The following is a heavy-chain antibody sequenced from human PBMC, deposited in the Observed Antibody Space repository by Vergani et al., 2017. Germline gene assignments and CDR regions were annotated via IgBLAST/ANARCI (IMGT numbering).Heavy chain of an antibody. Sequence: QVQLVQSGAEVKKPGSSVKVSCKASGGTFSSYAISWVRQAPGQGLEWMGGIIPIFGTANYAQKFQGMVTITADESKSTAYMELSSLRSEDTAVYYCARDISRRGELLPADYWGQGTLVTVSS. D-gene: IGHD1-26*01. V-gene: IGHV1-69*12. CDR2: IIPIFGTA. CDR3: ARDISRRGELLPADY. J-gene: IGHJ4*02. CDR1: GGTFSSYA.